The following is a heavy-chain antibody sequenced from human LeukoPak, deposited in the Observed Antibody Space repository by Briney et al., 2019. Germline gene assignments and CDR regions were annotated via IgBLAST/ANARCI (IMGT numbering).Heavy chain of an antibody. V-gene: IGHV4-59*11. Sequence: SETLYLTCTVSGGSISSHYWSWIRQPPGKGLEWIGYIYYSGSTNYNPSLKSRVTISVDTSRNQFSLKLSSVTAADTAVYYCARAIVLMVYGLNWFDPWGQGTLVTVSS. CDR3: ARAIVLMVYGLNWFDP. J-gene: IGHJ5*02. CDR2: IYYSGST. D-gene: IGHD2-8*01. CDR1: GGSISSHY.